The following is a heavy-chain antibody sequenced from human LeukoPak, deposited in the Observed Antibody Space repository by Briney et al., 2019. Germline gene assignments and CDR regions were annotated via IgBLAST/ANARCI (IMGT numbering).Heavy chain of an antibody. V-gene: IGHV4-39*01. D-gene: IGHD3-22*01. CDR3: ARRGYYDSSSYYGGVY. CDR2: IYYSGST. CDR1: GFTFSSYW. J-gene: IGHJ4*02. Sequence: GSLRLSCAASGFTFSSYWMSWVRQPPGKGLEWIGSIYYSGSTYYNPSLKSRVTISVDTSKNQFSLKLSSVTAADTAVYYCARRGYYDSSSYYGGVYWGQGTLVTVSS.